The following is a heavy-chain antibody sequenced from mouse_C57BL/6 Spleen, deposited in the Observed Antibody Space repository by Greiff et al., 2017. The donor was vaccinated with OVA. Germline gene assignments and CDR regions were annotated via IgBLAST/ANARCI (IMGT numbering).Heavy chain of an antibody. CDR1: GYSITSDY. Sequence: EVQLQQSGPGLAKPSQTLSLTCSVTGYSITSDYWNWIRKFPGNKLEYMGYISYSGSTYYNPSLKSRISITRDTSKNQYYLQLNSVTTEDTATYYCARSRAYDYEYWYFDVWGTGTTVTVSS. V-gene: IGHV3-8*01. J-gene: IGHJ1*03. CDR3: ARSRAYDYEYWYFDV. D-gene: IGHD2-4*01. CDR2: ISYSGST.